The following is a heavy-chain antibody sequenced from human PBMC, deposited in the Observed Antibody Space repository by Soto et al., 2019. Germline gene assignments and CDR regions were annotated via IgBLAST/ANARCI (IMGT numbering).Heavy chain of an antibody. V-gene: IGHV3-30*18. CDR2: ISYDGSNK. Sequence: PGGSLRLSCAASGFTFSSHGMHWVRQAPGKGLEWVAVISYDGSNKYYADSVKGRFTISRDNSKNTLYLQMNSLRAEDTAVYYCAKAYNDNYYDSSGYYSYYFDYWGQGTLVTVSS. D-gene: IGHD3-22*01. J-gene: IGHJ4*02. CDR1: GFTFSSHG. CDR3: AKAYNDNYYDSSGYYSYYFDY.